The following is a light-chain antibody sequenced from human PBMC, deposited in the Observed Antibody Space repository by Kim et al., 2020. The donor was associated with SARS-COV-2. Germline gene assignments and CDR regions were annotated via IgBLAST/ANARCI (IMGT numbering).Light chain of an antibody. CDR2: ATS. Sequence: APVGDSLTLTCRASQAISNSLAWYQQKPGKAPKLLLSATSKLERGVPSRFSGSGSGTTYTLTISSLQPEDFGTYYCQQYYSHPLTFGGGTKVDIK. J-gene: IGKJ4*01. CDR3: QQYYSHPLT. CDR1: QAISNS. V-gene: IGKV1-NL1*01.